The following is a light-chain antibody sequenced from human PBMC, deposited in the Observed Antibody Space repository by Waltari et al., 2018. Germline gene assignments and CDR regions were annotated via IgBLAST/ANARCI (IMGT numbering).Light chain of an antibody. J-gene: IGKJ1*01. V-gene: IGKV1-5*01. CDR1: QNIRDW. CDR2: GAS. Sequence: DVQMTQSPSTLSASVGDRVTITCWASQNIRDWLAWYQQRPGKAPRLLIYGASTLQTGVPARFSGSGSGTEFTLTINSLQPDDFATYYCQQYNGYFTWTFGQGTKVEIK. CDR3: QQYNGYFTWT.